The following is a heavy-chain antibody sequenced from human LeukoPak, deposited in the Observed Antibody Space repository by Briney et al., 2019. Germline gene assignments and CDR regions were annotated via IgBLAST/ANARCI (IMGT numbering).Heavy chain of an antibody. CDR2: INHSGST. J-gene: IGHJ6*03. CDR1: GGSFSGYY. CDR3: ARGRGRSRGYYYMDV. Sequence: SETLSLTCAVYGGSFSGYYWSWIRQPPGKGLEWIGEINHSGSTNYNPSLKSRVTISVDTSKNQFSLKLSSVTAADTAVYYCARGRGRSRGYYYMDVWGKGTTVTVSS. V-gene: IGHV4-34*01. D-gene: IGHD6-6*01.